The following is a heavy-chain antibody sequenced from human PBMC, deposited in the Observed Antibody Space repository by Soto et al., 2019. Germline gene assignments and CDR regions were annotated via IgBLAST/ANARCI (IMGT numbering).Heavy chain of an antibody. J-gene: IGHJ6*02. Sequence: LRLSCAASGFIFSSYAMSWVRQAPGKGLEWVSTISGSGGSTNYADSVKGHFTISRDNSKNTLYLQMNSLRAEDTAVYYCAKERPTFNYGMDVWGQGTTVTVSS. CDR2: ISGSGGST. CDR1: GFIFSSYA. CDR3: AKERPTFNYGMDV. V-gene: IGHV3-23*01.